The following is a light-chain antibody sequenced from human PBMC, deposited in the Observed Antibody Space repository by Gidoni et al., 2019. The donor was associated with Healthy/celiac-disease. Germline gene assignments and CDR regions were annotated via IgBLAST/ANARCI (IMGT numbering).Light chain of an antibody. CDR1: QSISSY. Sequence: DIQMTQSPSSLSASVGDRVTITCRASQSISSYLNWYQQKPGKAPKLLIYAASSLQSGVPSRFSGSGAGTYFTTTISRLQPEDSATYYCQQSYSTPTFGGGTKVEIK. V-gene: IGKV1-39*01. CDR3: QQSYSTPT. CDR2: AAS. J-gene: IGKJ4*01.